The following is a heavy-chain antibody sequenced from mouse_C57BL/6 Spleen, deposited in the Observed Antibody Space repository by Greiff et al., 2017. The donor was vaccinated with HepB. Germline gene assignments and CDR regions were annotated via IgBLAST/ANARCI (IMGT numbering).Heavy chain of an antibody. Sequence: QVQLQQPGAELVMPGASVKLSCKASGYTFTSYWMHWVKQRPGQGLEWIGEIDPSDSYTNYNQKFKGKSTLTVDKSSSTAYMQLSSLTSEDSAVYYCARAYYYGSSDWFAYWGQGTLVTVSA. V-gene: IGHV1-69*01. CDR3: ARAYYYGSSDWFAY. J-gene: IGHJ3*01. D-gene: IGHD1-1*01. CDR2: IDPSDSYT. CDR1: GYTFTSYW.